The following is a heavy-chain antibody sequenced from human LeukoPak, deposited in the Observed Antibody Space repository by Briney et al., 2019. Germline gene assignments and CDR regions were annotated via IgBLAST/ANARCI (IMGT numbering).Heavy chain of an antibody. CDR3: ARQTTVTTPYDY. J-gene: IGHJ4*02. Sequence: SETLSLTCTVSGGPIRSSHYYWGWIPQPPGKGLEWIGSINYSGSTYYNPSLKSRVTISVDTSKNQLSLKLSSVTAADTAVYYCARQTTVTTPYDYWGQGTLVTVSS. CDR2: INYSGST. CDR1: GGPIRSSHYY. D-gene: IGHD4-11*01. V-gene: IGHV4-39*01.